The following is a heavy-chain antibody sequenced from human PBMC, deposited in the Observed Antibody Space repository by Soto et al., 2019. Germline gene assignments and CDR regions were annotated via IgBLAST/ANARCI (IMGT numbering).Heavy chain of an antibody. J-gene: IGHJ4*02. CDR2: IYSGGST. CDR3: ARPDTVRGVSY. V-gene: IGHV3-66*01. Sequence: EVQLVESGGGLVQPGGSLRLSCVVSGFTVSNNYMSWVRQAPGKGLEWVSVIYSGGSTSYINSVKGRFTISRDNSKNTVYLQMNGRRAEFTAVYYCARPDTVRGVSYWGQGTLVTVSS. CDR1: GFTVSNNY. D-gene: IGHD3-10*01.